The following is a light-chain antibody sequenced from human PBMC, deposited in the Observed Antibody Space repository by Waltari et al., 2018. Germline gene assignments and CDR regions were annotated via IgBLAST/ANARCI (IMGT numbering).Light chain of an antibody. V-gene: IGKV1-12*01. Sequence: DIQMTQSPSSVSASVGDRVTMTCRASQIISSYLAWYQQKPGKAPKLLIYSASSLQSGVPSRFSGSGSGTDFTLTISSLQPEDFATYYCQQANSFPLTFGPGTKVDIK. CDR2: SAS. CDR3: QQANSFPLT. J-gene: IGKJ3*01. CDR1: QIISSY.